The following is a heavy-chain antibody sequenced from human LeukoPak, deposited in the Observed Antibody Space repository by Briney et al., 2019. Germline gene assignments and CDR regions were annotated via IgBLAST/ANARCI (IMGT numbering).Heavy chain of an antibody. CDR1: GFTLSSYG. CDR3: AKEASWIQLWSALDY. D-gene: IGHD5-18*01. V-gene: IGHV3-33*06. J-gene: IGHJ4*02. Sequence: GRSLRLSCAASGFTLSSYGMHWVRQAPGKGLEWVAVIWYDGSNKYYADSVKGRFTISRDNSKNTLYLQMNSLRAEDTAVYYCAKEASWIQLWSALDYWGQGTLVTVSS. CDR2: IWYDGSNK.